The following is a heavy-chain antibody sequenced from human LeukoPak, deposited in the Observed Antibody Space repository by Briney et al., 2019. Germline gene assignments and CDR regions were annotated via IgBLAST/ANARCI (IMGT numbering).Heavy chain of an antibody. V-gene: IGHV4-39*01. CDR1: GGSISSSGYY. D-gene: IGHD7-27*01. CDR2: IYYSGST. Sequence: SETLSLTCTVSGGSISSSGYYWGWIRQPPGKGLEWIESIYYSGSTYYNPSLKSRVTISVETSKNQFSPRLSSVTAADTAVYYCARHGTGYNFDYWGQGTLVTVSS. CDR3: ARHGTGYNFDY. J-gene: IGHJ4*02.